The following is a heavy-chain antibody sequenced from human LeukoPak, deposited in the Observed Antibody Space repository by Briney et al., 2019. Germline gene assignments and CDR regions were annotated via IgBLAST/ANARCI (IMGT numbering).Heavy chain of an antibody. J-gene: IGHJ3*02. D-gene: IGHD3-10*01. CDR2: IIPIFGTA. CDR3: ARGDYYYGSGSYPGSAFDI. V-gene: IGHV1-69*06. Sequence: ASVKVSCKASGGIFSRDAISWVRQAPGQGLEWMGGIIPIFGTANYAQKFQGRVTITADKSTSTAYMELSSLRSEDTAVYYCARGDYYYGSGSYPGSAFDIWGQGTMVTVSS. CDR1: GGIFSRDA.